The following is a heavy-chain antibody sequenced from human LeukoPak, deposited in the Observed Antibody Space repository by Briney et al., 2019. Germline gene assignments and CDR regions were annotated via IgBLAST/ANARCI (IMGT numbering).Heavy chain of an antibody. D-gene: IGHD5/OR15-5a*01. CDR2: ISSSSSYI. J-gene: IGHJ3*02. CDR3: ARTPLLSRAFDI. CDR1: GFTFSSYS. V-gene: IGHV3-21*01. Sequence: PGGSLRLSCAASGFTFSSYSMNWVRQAPGKGLEWVSSISSSSSYIYYADSVKGRFTISRDNAKNSLYLQMNSLRAEDTAVYYCARTPLLSRAFDIWGQGTMVTVSS.